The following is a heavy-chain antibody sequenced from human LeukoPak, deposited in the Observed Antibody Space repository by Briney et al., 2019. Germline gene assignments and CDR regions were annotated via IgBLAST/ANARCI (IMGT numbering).Heavy chain of an antibody. Sequence: GGSLRLSCAASGFTFSSYEMNWVRQAPGKGLEWVSYISSSGSTIYYAASVKGRFTISRDNAKNSLYLQMNSLRAEDTAVYYCARDGKGRNRIGYYFDYWGQGTLVTVSS. CDR3: ARDGKGRNRIGYYFDY. J-gene: IGHJ4*02. V-gene: IGHV3-48*03. CDR1: GFTFSSYE. CDR2: ISSSGSTI. D-gene: IGHD3-10*01.